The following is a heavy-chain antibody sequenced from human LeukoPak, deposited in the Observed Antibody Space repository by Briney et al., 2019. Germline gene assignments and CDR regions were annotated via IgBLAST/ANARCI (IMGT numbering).Heavy chain of an antibody. V-gene: IGHV4-30-2*01. D-gene: IGHD2-8*02. J-gene: IGHJ4*02. CDR1: GGSISSGGYP. Sequence: SQTLSLTCAVSGGSISSGGYPWSWIRQPPGKGLEWIGYIYHSGSTYYNPSLKSRVTISVDRSKNQFSLKLSSVTAADTAVYYCASEDTGSFDYWGQGTLVTVSS. CDR3: ASEDTGSFDY. CDR2: IYHSGST.